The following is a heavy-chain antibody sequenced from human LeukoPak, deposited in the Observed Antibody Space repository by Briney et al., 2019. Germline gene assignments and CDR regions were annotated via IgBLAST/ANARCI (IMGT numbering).Heavy chain of an antibody. V-gene: IGHV4-59*08. CDR2: IYYSGST. CDR1: GGSISSYY. D-gene: IGHD4-17*01. Sequence: PSETLSLTCTVSGGSISSYYWSWIRQPPGKGLEWIGYIYYSGSTNYNSSLKSRVTISVDTSKNQFSLKLSSVTAADTAVYYCATREGYFGAAIDAFDIWGQGTMVTVSS. CDR3: ATREGYFGAAIDAFDI. J-gene: IGHJ3*02.